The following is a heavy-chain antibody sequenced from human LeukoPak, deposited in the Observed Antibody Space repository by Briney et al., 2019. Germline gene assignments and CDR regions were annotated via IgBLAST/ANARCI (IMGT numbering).Heavy chain of an antibody. CDR1: GGSISSGGYY. CDR2: TYYSGST. D-gene: IGHD3-3*01. J-gene: IGHJ5*02. V-gene: IGHV4-31*03. Sequence: PSETLSLTCTVSGGSISSGGYYWSWIRQHPGKGLEWIGYTYYSGSTYYNPSLKSRVTISVDTSKNQFSLKLSSVTAADTAVYYCARGILGYYDFWSGSNWFDPWGQGTLVTVSS. CDR3: ARGILGYYDFWSGSNWFDP.